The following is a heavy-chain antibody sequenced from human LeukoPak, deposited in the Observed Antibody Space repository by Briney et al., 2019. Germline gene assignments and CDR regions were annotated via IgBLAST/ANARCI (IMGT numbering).Heavy chain of an antibody. J-gene: IGHJ4*02. CDR2: IKQDGSEK. D-gene: IGHD3-22*01. Sequence: GGSLRLSCAASGFTFSSYWMSWVCQAPGKGLEWVANIKQDGSEKYYVDSVKGRFTISRDNAKNSLYLQMNSLRAEDTAVYYCAKDLHYDSSGYSQSVDYWGQGTLVTVSS. V-gene: IGHV3-7*01. CDR3: AKDLHYDSSGYSQSVDY. CDR1: GFTFSSYW.